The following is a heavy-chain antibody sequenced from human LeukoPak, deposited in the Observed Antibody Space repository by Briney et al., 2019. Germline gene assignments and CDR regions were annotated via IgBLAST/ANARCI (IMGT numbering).Heavy chain of an antibody. D-gene: IGHD5-18*01. CDR3: AKQVDTTMALPDY. V-gene: IGHV1-18*01. Sequence: ASVKVSCKASGYTFTSYGISWVRQAPGLGLEWMGWISAYNGNTNYAQKFQGRVTMTTDTSTSTAYMELRSLRSDDTAVYYCAKQVDTTMALPDYWGQGTLVTVSS. CDR1: GYTFTSYG. J-gene: IGHJ4*02. CDR2: ISAYNGNT.